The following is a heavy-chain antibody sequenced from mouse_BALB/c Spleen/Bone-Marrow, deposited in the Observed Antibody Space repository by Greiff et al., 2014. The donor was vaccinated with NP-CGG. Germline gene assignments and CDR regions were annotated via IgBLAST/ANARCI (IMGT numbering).Heavy chain of an antibody. D-gene: IGHD1-1*01. CDR1: GYAFTNYL. Sequence: QVHVKQSGAELVRPGTSVKVSCKASGYAFTNYLIEWVKQRPGQGLEWIGVINPGSGDTNYNEKFKGKATLTADKSSNTAYMQFSSLTSDDSAVYFCARRYYAYWYFDVWGAGTTVTVSS. V-gene: IGHV1-54*01. J-gene: IGHJ1*01. CDR3: ARRYYAYWYFDV. CDR2: INPGSGDT.